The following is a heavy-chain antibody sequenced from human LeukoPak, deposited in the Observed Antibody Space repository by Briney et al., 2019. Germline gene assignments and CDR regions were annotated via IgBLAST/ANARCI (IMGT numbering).Heavy chain of an antibody. Sequence: PGGSLRLSCAASGFVFSSYAMHWVRQAPGKGLEWVAVISYDGSRKYYIDSVKDRFTVSRDNSKDTVYLQMNSLRAEDTAVYYCAKDRAEGPVVRIYAMWSGPNEFWGLGTLVTVSS. CDR2: ISYDGSRK. CDR3: AKDRAEGPVVRIYAMWSGPNEF. J-gene: IGHJ1*01. D-gene: IGHD2/OR15-2a*01. V-gene: IGHV3-30*04. CDR1: GFVFSSYA.